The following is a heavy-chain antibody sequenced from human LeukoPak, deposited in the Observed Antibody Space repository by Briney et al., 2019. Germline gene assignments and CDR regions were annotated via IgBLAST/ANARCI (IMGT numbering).Heavy chain of an antibody. CDR3: ARGEVITFGGALNWFDP. V-gene: IGHV1-69*13. D-gene: IGHD3-16*01. CDR1: GGTFSSYA. Sequence: GASVKVSCKASGGTFSSYAISWVRQAPGQGLEWMGGIIPIFGTANYAQKFQGRVTITADESTSTAYMELSSLRSEDTAVYYCARGEVITFGGALNWFDPWGQGTLVTVSS. J-gene: IGHJ5*02. CDR2: IIPIFGTA.